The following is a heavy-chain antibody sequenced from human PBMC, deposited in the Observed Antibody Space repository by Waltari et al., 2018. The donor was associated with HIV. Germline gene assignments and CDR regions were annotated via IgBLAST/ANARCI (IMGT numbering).Heavy chain of an antibody. V-gene: IGHV4-38-2*02. Sequence: QVQLQESGPGLVKPSETLSLTCAVSGYSISRGYSWGWNRQPPGKALAWIGSMFHNGSTYYNPSLKSRVTISVDTSKNQFSLKLSSVTSADTAIYYCAREWGTLMVAWFDPWGQGTLVTVSS. CDR3: AREWGTLMVAWFDP. D-gene: IGHD3-10*01. CDR2: MFHNGST. J-gene: IGHJ5*02. CDR1: GYSISRGYS.